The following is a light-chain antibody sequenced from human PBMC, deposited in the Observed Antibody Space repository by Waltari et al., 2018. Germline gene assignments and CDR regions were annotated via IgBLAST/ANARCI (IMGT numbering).Light chain of an antibody. CDR3: QQRSNWPRT. CDR1: QSVSTH. CDR2: GAS. V-gene: IGKV3-11*01. Sequence: EIVLTQSPATLSLSPGERATLPCRPSQSVSTHLAWYQQKPGQAPRLLIYGASNRATGVPARFSGSGSGTDFTLTISSLEPEDFAVYYCQQRSNWPRTFGQGTKVEIK. J-gene: IGKJ1*01.